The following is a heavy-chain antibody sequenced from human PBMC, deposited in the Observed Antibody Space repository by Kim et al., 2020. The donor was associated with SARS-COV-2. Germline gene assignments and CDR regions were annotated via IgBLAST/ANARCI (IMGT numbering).Heavy chain of an antibody. D-gene: IGHD6-19*01. V-gene: IGHV3-53*01. CDR2: IYRGGST. CDR1: GFTVSSNY. J-gene: IGHJ5*02. CDR3: ARDLRKYSGGWYYWFDP. Sequence: GGSLRLSCAASGFTVSSNYMSWVRQAPGKGLEWVADIYRGGSTYYAESVRGRFTITRDNSKNKLYLQMNSLRAEDKAVYYCARDLRKYSGGWYYWFDPWGQGTLVTVSS.